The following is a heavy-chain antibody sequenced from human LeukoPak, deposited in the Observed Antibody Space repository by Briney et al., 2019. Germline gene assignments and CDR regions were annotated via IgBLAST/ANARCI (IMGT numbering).Heavy chain of an antibody. CDR2: IYSGGST. CDR1: GFTVSSNY. D-gene: IGHD3-22*01. J-gene: IGHJ4*02. V-gene: IGHV3-66*01. Sequence: PGGSLRLSCAASGFTVSSNYMSWVRQAPGKGLEWVSVIYSGGSTYYADSVKGRFTISRDNSKNTLYLQMNSLRAEDTAVYYCARDTYYYDSSGYYQSDYWGQGTLVTVSS. CDR3: ARDTYYYDSSGYYQSDY.